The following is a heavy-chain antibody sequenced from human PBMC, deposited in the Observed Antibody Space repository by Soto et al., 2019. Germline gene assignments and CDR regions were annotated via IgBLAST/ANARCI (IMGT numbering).Heavy chain of an antibody. Sequence: ASVKVSCKASGGTFSSYAISWVRQAPGQGLEWMGGIIPIFGTANYAQKFQGRVTITADESTSTAYMELSSLRSEDTAAYYCAARTDIVVATAATPGSNWFDPWGQGTLVSVSS. CDR2: IIPIFGTA. V-gene: IGHV1-69*13. J-gene: IGHJ5*02. CDR3: AARTDIVVATAATPGSNWFDP. CDR1: GGTFSSYA. D-gene: IGHD2-2*02.